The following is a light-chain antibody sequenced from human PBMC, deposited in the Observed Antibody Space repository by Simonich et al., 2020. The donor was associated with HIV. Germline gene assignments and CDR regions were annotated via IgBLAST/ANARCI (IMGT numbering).Light chain of an antibody. CDR2: WAS. CDR1: QSVLYSSNNKNY. CDR3: QHYSNAPRT. Sequence: DIVMTQSPDSLAVSLGERATINCKSSQSVLYSSNNKNYLAWYQQRQGQPPKLLIYWASTRESGVPDRFIGSGSGTDFTLTISSLQAEDVAVYYCQHYSNAPRTFGQGTKVEIK. V-gene: IGKV4-1*01. J-gene: IGKJ1*01.